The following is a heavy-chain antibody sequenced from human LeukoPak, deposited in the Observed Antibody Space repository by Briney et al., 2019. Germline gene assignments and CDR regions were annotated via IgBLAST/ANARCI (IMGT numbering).Heavy chain of an antibody. Sequence: GGSLRLSCAASGFTFSSYGMHWVRQAPGKGLEWVAVISYDGSNKYYADSVKGRFTISRDNSKNTLYLQMNSLRAEDTAVYYCAKPAYIAAAGTESSSSCMDVWGKGTTVTVSS. J-gene: IGHJ6*03. CDR1: GFTFSSYG. CDR2: ISYDGSNK. V-gene: IGHV3-30*18. CDR3: AKPAYIAAAGTESSSSCMDV. D-gene: IGHD6-13*01.